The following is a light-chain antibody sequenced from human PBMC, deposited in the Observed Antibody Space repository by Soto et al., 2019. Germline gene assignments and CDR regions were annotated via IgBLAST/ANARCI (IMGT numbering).Light chain of an antibody. Sequence: DIQMTQSPSTLSASVGDRVTITCRASQSISSWLAWYQQKPGKAPNLLIYDASTLERGVPSRFSGSGSGTEFTLTISSLQPDDFATDYCQQYDSFPLTFGGGTKVETK. CDR2: DAS. V-gene: IGKV1-5*01. J-gene: IGKJ4*01. CDR1: QSISSW. CDR3: QQYDSFPLT.